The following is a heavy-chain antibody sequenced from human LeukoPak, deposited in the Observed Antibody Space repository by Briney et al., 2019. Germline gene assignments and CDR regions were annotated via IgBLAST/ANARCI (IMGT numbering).Heavy chain of an antibody. Sequence: PSETLSLTCAVYGGSFSGYYWSWIRQPPGKGLEWIGEINHSGSTKYNPSLMTRVTMSVDTAKNQFSLKMSSLTAADTAVYYCARDGGYCSGGSCYSDNWGQGTLVTVSS. V-gene: IGHV4-34*01. CDR1: GGSFSGYY. D-gene: IGHD2-15*01. CDR3: ARDGGYCSGGSCYSDN. J-gene: IGHJ4*02. CDR2: INHSGST.